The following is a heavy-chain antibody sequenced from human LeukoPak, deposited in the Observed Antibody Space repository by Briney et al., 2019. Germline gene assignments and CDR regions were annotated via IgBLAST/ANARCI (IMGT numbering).Heavy chain of an antibody. D-gene: IGHD2-15*01. J-gene: IGHJ3*02. V-gene: IGHV3-33*01. Sequence: PGGSLRRSCAASGFTFSSYGMHWVRQAPGKGLEWVAVIWYDGTNTYYADSVKGRFTISRDNSKNTLYLQMNSLRAEDTAVYYCARDFCSGGSCYPDAFDIWGQATMVTLSS. CDR2: IWYDGTNT. CDR3: ARDFCSGGSCYPDAFDI. CDR1: GFTFSSYG.